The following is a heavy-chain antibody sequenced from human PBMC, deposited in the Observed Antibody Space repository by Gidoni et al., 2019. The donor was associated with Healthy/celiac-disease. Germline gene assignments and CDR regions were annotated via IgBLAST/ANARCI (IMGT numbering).Heavy chain of an antibody. V-gene: IGHV4-34*01. J-gene: IGHJ4*02. CDR2: INHSGST. CDR1: GGSFSGYY. Sequence: QLQLQQWGAGLWKPSETLSLTCAAYGGSFSGYYWSWLRPPPGKGLEWIGEINHSGSTNYNPSLKGRVTISVDTSKNQFSLKLSSVTAADTAVYYCARVPMQLWSREPLDYWGQGTLVTVSS. D-gene: IGHD5-18*01. CDR3: ARVPMQLWSREPLDY.